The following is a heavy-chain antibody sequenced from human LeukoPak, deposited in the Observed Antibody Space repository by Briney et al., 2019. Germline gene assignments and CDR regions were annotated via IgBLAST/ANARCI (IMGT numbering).Heavy chain of an antibody. V-gene: IGHV4-4*02. D-gene: IGHD6-13*01. Sequence: SGTLSLTCAVSGGSISSSTWWCWLRQPPGKGLEWIGEIHRSGSTYYNPSLESRLTMSLDKSKNQFSLNLYSMAAADTAVYFCATGGSSWNEYWGQGTLVTVSS. CDR1: GGSISSSTW. CDR3: ATGGSSWNEY. CDR2: IHRSGST. J-gene: IGHJ4*02.